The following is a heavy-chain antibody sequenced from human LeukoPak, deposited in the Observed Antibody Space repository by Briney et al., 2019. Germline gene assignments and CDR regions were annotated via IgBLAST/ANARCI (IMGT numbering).Heavy chain of an antibody. J-gene: IGHJ4*02. Sequence: PSETLSLTCTVSGGSISSGGYYWSWIRQHPGKGVEWIGYIYYSGSTYYNPSLKSRVTISVDTSKNQFSLKLSSVTAADTAVYYCAREPMVRGVIIGDYWGQGTLVTVSS. CDR1: GGSISSGGYY. CDR3: AREPMVRGVIIGDY. D-gene: IGHD3-10*01. V-gene: IGHV4-31*03. CDR2: IYYSGST.